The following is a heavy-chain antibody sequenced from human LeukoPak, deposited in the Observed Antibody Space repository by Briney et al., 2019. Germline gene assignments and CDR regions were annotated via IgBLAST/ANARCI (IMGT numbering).Heavy chain of an antibody. D-gene: IGHD3-10*01. CDR1: GYTFTGYY. Sequence: ASVKVSCKASGYTFTGYYMHWVRQAPGQGLEWMGWINPNSGGTNYAQKFQGRVTMTRDTSISTAYMELSRLRSDDTAVYYCARDGITMVRGFDPWGQGTLVTVSS. J-gene: IGHJ5*02. CDR3: ARDGITMVRGFDP. V-gene: IGHV1-2*02. CDR2: INPNSGGT.